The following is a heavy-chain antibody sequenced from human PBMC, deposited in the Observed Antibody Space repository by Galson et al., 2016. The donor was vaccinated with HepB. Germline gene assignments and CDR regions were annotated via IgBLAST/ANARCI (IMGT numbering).Heavy chain of an antibody. J-gene: IGHJ4*02. D-gene: IGHD2-21*01. CDR3: ARYSAY. Sequence: SLRLSCATSGFTFTRYSMYWVRQAPGKGLEWISSISSSSTYIYYADSVKGRFTVSRDNAETSLYLQMNHLRVEDTGVYYCARYSAYWGQGTLVTVSS. CDR2: ISSSSTYI. V-gene: IGHV3-21*03. CDR1: GFTFTRYS.